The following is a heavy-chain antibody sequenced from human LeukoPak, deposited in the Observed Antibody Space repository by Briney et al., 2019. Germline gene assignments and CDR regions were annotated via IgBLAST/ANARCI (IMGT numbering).Heavy chain of an antibody. D-gene: IGHD5-12*01. Sequence: NPSETLSLACSVPGGSISSYYGSWIRQPPGKGLEWIGYIYYSGSINYNPSLKSRVTISVATSKTQCSLKLSSVTAADTAVYYCARNGGGDIVATVYYFDYWGQGTLVTVSS. CDR1: GGSISSYY. CDR2: IYYSGSI. V-gene: IGHV4-59*01. J-gene: IGHJ4*02. CDR3: ARNGGGDIVATVYYFDY.